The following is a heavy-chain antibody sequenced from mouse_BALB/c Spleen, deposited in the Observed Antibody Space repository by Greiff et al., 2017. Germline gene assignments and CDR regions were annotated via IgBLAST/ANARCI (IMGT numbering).Heavy chain of an antibody. Sequence: EVQLVESGGDLVKPGGSLKLSCAASGFTFSSYGMSWVRQTPDKRLEWVATISSGGSYTYYPDSVKGRFTISRDNAKNTLYLQMSSLKSEDTAMYYCARHGYYGSSPLDYWGQGTTLTVSS. V-gene: IGHV5-6*01. J-gene: IGHJ2*01. D-gene: IGHD1-1*01. CDR2: ISSGGSYT. CDR1: GFTFSSYG. CDR3: ARHGYYGSSPLDY.